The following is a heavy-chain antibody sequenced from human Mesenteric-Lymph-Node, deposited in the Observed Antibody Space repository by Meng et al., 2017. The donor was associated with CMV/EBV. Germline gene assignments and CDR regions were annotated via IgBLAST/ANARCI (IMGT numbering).Heavy chain of an antibody. Sequence: FRMYTMNWVRQAPEKGLEWVSSISSSSTYIYYADSVKGRFTISRDNAKNSLYLQMNSLRAEDTAVYYCARDQCSSTSCYWRGPNWFDPWGQGTLVTVSS. J-gene: IGHJ5*02. D-gene: IGHD2-2*01. V-gene: IGHV3-21*04. CDR3: ARDQCSSTSCYWRGPNWFDP. CDR1: FRMYT. CDR2: ISSSSTYI.